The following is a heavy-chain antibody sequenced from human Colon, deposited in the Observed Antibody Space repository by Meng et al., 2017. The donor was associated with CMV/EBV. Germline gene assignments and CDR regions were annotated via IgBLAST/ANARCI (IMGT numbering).Heavy chain of an antibody. CDR1: GFTFSSYW. J-gene: IGHJ4*02. V-gene: IGHV3-7*01. Sequence: GESLKISCEVSGFTFSSYWMSWVRQAPGKGLEWVANIKQGGSEKYYADSVKGRFAISRDNAKNMLYLQMNSLRAEDTAVYYCARDWGRSHSVYWGQGTLVTVSS. CDR3: ARDWGRSHSVY. CDR2: IKQGGSEK. D-gene: IGHD3-16*01.